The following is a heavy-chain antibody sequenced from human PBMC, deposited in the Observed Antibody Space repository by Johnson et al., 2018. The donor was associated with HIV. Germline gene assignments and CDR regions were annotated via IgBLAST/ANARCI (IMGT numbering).Heavy chain of an antibody. Sequence: QVQLVESGGGVVQPGRSLRLSCAASGFTFSSYAMHWVRQAPGKGLEWVAVISYDGSNKYYADSVKGRFTISRDNSKNTLYLQMNSLRAEDTAVYYCARDMGGVVKEARAFDIWGQGTMVNVSS. V-gene: IGHV3-30*04. D-gene: IGHD3-10*01. CDR1: GFTFSSYA. CDR3: ARDMGGVVKEARAFDI. J-gene: IGHJ3*02. CDR2: ISYDGSNK.